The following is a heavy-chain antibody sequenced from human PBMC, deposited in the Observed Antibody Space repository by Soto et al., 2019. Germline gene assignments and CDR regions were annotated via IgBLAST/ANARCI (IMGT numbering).Heavy chain of an antibody. J-gene: IGHJ6*03. CDR2: ISSSGSTI. D-gene: IGHD3-10*01. CDR3: ARDLVVSGPSDYYYYMDV. V-gene: IGHV3-11*01. Sequence: GGSLRLSCAASGFTFSDYYMSWIRQAPGKGLEWVSYISSSGSTIYYADSVKGRFTISRDNAKNSLYLQMNSLRAEDTAVYYCARDLVVSGPSDYYYYMDVWGKGTTVTVSS. CDR1: GFTFSDYY.